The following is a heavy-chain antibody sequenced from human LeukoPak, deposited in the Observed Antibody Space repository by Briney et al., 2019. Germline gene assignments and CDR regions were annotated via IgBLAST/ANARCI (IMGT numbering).Heavy chain of an antibody. CDR3: ARHFTRNWYFDL. J-gene: IGHJ2*01. CDR1: GGSISSYY. Sequence: SETLSLTCTVSGGSISSYYWGWIRQPPGKGLEWIGSIYYSGSTYYNPSLKSRVTISVDTSKNQFSLKLSSVTAADTAVYYCARHFTRNWYFDLWGRGTLVTVSS. V-gene: IGHV4-39*01. CDR2: IYYSGST.